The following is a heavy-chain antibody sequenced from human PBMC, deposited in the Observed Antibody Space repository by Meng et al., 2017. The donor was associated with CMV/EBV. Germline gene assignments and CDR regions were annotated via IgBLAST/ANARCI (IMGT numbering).Heavy chain of an antibody. Sequence: SETLSLTCTVSGYSISSGYYWGWIRQPPGKGLGWIGSIYHSGSTYYNPSLKSRVTISVDTSKNQFSLNLTSVTAADTAVYYCARVTPSIVGATSFDYWGQGTLVTVSS. D-gene: IGHD1-26*01. CDR2: IYHSGST. CDR1: GYSISSGYY. J-gene: IGHJ4*02. CDR3: ARVTPSIVGATSFDY. V-gene: IGHV4-38-2*02.